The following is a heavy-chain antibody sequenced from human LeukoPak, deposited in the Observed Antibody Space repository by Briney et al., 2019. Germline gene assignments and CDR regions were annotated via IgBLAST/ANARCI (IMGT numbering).Heavy chain of an antibody. CDR3: ARGISGYDQTYYFDY. CDR2: IYTSGST. J-gene: IGHJ4*02. D-gene: IGHD5-12*01. V-gene: IGHV4-4*07. Sequence: SETLSLTCTVSGGSISSYYWSWIRQPAGKGLGWIGRIYTSGSTNCNPSLKSRVTMSVDTSKNQFSLKLSSVTAADTAVYYCARGISGYDQTYYFDYWGQGTLVTVSS. CDR1: GGSISSYY.